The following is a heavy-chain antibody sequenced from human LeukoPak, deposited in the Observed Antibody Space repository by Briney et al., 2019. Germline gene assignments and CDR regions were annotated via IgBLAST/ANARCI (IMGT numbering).Heavy chain of an antibody. Sequence: SSETLSLTCTVSGGSISSSSYYWGWIRQAPGKGLEWIGRIYYSGSTYYNPSLNSRVTISVDTSKNKSSLKLSSVTAADTAVYYCARRGIVGGAFDIWGQGTMVTVSS. CDR3: ARRGIVGGAFDI. V-gene: IGHV4-39*01. J-gene: IGHJ3*02. D-gene: IGHD1-26*01. CDR1: GGSISSSSYY. CDR2: IYYSGST.